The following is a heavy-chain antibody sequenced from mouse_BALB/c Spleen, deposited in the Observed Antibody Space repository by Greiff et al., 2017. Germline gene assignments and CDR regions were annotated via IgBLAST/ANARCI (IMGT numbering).Heavy chain of an antibody. CDR2: ISSGGSYT. J-gene: IGHJ3*01. CDR1: GFTFSSYA. Sequence: EVQGVESGGGLVKPGGSLKLSCAASGFTFSSYAMSWVRQSPEKRLEWVAEISSGGSYTYYPDTVTGRFTISRDNAKNTLYLEMSSLRSEDTAMYYCARDGYYGYVAYWGQGTLVTVSA. CDR3: ARDGYYGYVAY. D-gene: IGHD1-2*01. V-gene: IGHV5-9-4*01.